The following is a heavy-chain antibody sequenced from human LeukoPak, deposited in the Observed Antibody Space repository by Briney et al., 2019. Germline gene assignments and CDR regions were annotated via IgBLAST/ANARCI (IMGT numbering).Heavy chain of an antibody. CDR3: ARGGRGRNWFDP. J-gene: IGHJ5*02. D-gene: IGHD3-10*01. Sequence: KASETLSLTCSVSGGSISSYYWSWIRQPPGKGLEWIGYIYYSGSTNYNPSLKSRVTISLDTSENQFSLKLTSVTAADTAVYYCARGGRGRNWFDPWGQGTLVTVSS. CDR2: IYYSGST. CDR1: GGSISSYY. V-gene: IGHV4-59*01.